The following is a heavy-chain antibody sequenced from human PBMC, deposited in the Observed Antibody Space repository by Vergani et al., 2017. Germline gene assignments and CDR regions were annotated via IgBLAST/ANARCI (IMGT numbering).Heavy chain of an antibody. Sequence: EVQLLESGGGLVQPGGSLRLSCAASGFTFSSYAMSWVRQAPGKGLEWVSAISGSGGSTYYADSVKGRFTISRDNSKNTLYLQMNSLRAEDTAVYYCAKDSRWGSYPPTYFDYWGQGTLVTVSS. CDR3: AKDSRWGSYPPTYFDY. D-gene: IGHD1-26*01. CDR1: GFTFSSYA. V-gene: IGHV3-23*01. J-gene: IGHJ4*02. CDR2: ISGSGGST.